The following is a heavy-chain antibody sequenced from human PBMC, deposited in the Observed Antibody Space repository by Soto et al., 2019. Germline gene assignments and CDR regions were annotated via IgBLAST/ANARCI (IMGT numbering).Heavy chain of an antibody. V-gene: IGHV1-46*01. CDR1: GYTFTSYY. Sequence: QVQLVQSGAEVKKPGASVKVSCKASGYTFTSYYMHWVRQAPGQGLEWMGIINPSGGSTSYAQKCQGRVTMTRDTSTSTVYMELSSLRSEDTAVYYCARVGVDGYREFPFDYWGQGTLVTVSS. CDR2: INPSGGST. CDR3: ARVGVDGYREFPFDY. D-gene: IGHD5-12*01. J-gene: IGHJ4*02.